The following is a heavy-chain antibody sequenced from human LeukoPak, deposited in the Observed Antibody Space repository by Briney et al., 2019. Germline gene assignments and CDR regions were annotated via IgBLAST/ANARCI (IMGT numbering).Heavy chain of an antibody. CDR1: GGSISSYY. Sequence: PSETLSLTCTVSGGSISSYYWSWLRQPPGKGLEWIGYIYYSGSTNYNPSLKSRVTISVDTSKKQFSLKLSSVTAADTAVYYCARHSKYYDSSGYYSLDYWGQGTLVTVSS. CDR3: ARHSKYYDSSGYYSLDY. J-gene: IGHJ4*02. V-gene: IGHV4-59*08. D-gene: IGHD3-22*01. CDR2: IYYSGST.